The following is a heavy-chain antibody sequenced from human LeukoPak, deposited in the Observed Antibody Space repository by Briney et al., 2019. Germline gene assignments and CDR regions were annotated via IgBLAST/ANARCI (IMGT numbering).Heavy chain of an antibody. V-gene: IGHV3-23*01. Sequence: GGSLRLSCAASGFTFSSYAMSWVRQAPGKGLEWVSAISGSGSSTYYADSVKGRFTISRDNSKNTLYLQMNSLRAEDTAVYYCAKDPDCSGGSCYQYYFDYWGQGTLVTVSS. CDR2: ISGSGSST. J-gene: IGHJ4*02. D-gene: IGHD2-15*01. CDR3: AKDPDCSGGSCYQYYFDY. CDR1: GFTFSSYA.